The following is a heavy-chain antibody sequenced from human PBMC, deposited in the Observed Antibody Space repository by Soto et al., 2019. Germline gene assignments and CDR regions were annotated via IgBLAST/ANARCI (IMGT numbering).Heavy chain of an antibody. CDR3: AKESAPILEAFDY. CDR1: GFTFSSYA. V-gene: IGHV3-23*01. CDR2: ISGSGGST. Sequence: GGSLRLSCAASGFTFSSYAMSWVRQAPGKGLEWVSAISGSGGSTYYADSVKGRFTISRDNSKNKMYLQMNSLRAEETAVYYCAKESAPILEAFDYWGQGNLVTVSS. J-gene: IGHJ4*02. D-gene: IGHD2-21*01.